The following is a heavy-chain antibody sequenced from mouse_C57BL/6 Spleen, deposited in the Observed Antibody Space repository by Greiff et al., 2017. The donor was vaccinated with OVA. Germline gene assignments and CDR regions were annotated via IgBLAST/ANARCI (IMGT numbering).Heavy chain of an antibody. J-gene: IGHJ4*01. CDR3: ARVPYYGSTLYAMDY. CDR1: GFTFSSYA. D-gene: IGHD1-1*01. V-gene: IGHV5-4*03. Sequence: EVKLVESGGGLVKPGGSLKLSCAASGFTFSSYAMSWVRQTPEKRLEWVATISDGGSYTYYPDNVKGRFTISRDNAKNNLYLQMSHLKSEDTAMYYCARVPYYGSTLYAMDYWGQGTSVTVSS. CDR2: ISDGGSYT.